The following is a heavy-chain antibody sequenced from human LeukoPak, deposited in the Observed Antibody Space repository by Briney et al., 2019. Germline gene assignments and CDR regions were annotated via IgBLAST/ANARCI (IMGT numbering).Heavy chain of an antibody. CDR2: IYYSGST. D-gene: IGHD5-18*01. V-gene: IGHV4-61*05. CDR1: GGSISSSSYY. CDR3: ARESPRGYSYGLMSPLDY. J-gene: IGHJ4*02. Sequence: SETLSLTCTVSGGSISSSSYYWGWIRQPPGKGLEWIGYIYYSGSTNYNPSLKSRVTISVDTSKNQFSLKLSSVTAADTAVYYCARESPRGYSYGLMSPLDYWGQGTLVTVSS.